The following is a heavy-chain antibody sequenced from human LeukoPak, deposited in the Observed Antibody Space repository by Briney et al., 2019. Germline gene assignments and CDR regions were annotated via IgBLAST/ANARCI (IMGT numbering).Heavy chain of an antibody. D-gene: IGHD3-22*01. CDR2: INSDGTDT. J-gene: IGHJ4*02. V-gene: IGHV3-74*01. Sequence: GGSLRLSCVPSGFTLTNYWVHWVRQAPGKGLVWVSRINSDGTDTDYVDSVKGRFTMSRDNAKNTPYLQMNNLGADDTAVYYCVRSGYYSYFDDWGQGTLVTVSS. CDR1: GFTLTNYW. CDR3: VRSGYYSYFDD.